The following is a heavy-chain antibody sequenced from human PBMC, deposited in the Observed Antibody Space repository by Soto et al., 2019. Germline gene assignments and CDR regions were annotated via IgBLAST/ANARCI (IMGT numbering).Heavy chain of an antibody. D-gene: IGHD6-13*01. CDR1: GFTFSDYA. V-gene: IGHV3-23*01. CDR2: ISGGGATT. J-gene: IGHJ4*02. Sequence: GGSLRLSCAASGFTFSDYAMSWVRQAPGKGLEWVSAISGGGATTEYADSVKGRFTMSRDNSKNTLYMQMNSLRAEDTAVYYCARLSAPSYSSSWFPRHFDYWGQGTLVTVSS. CDR3: ARLSAPSYSSSWFPRHFDY.